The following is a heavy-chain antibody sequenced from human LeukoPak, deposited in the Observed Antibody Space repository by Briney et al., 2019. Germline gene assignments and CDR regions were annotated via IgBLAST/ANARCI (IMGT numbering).Heavy chain of an antibody. CDR3: AREVKGTVAYDY. CDR2: IYYSGST. CDR1: GGSISSYY. D-gene: IGHD4-23*01. Sequence: SETLSLTCTVSGGSISSYYWSWIRQPPGKGLEWIGYIYYSGSTNYNPSLKSRVTISVDTSKNQFSLKLTSVTAADTAVYYCAREVKGTVAYDYWGQGTLLTVSS. J-gene: IGHJ4*02. V-gene: IGHV4-59*01.